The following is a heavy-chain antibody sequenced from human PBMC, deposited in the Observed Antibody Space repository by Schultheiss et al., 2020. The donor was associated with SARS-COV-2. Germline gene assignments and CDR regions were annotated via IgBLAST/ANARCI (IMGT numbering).Heavy chain of an antibody. CDR1: GGSISSGGYY. J-gene: IGHJ4*02. Sequence: SETLSLTCTVSGGSISSGGYYWSWIRQHPGKGLEWIGSIYYSGSTNYNPSLKSRVTISVDTSKNQFSLKLSSVTAADTAVYYCARPVRDGYNLWFDYWGQGTLVTVSS. CDR3: ARPVRDGYNLWFDY. V-gene: IGHV4-39*07. CDR2: IYYSGST. D-gene: IGHD5-24*01.